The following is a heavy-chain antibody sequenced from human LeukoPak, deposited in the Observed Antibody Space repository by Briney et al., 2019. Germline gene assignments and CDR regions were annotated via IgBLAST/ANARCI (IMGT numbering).Heavy chain of an antibody. J-gene: IGHJ3*02. CDR2: IYYSGST. V-gene: IGHV4-59*01. CDR1: GGSISSYY. CDR3: ARGPYSYDSSGAFDI. D-gene: IGHD3-22*01. Sequence: PSETLSLTCTVSGGSISSYYWSWIRQPPGKGLEWIGYIYYSGSTNYNPSLKSRVTISVDTSKNQFSLRLSSVTAADTAVYYCARGPYSYDSSGAFDIWGQGTMVTVSS.